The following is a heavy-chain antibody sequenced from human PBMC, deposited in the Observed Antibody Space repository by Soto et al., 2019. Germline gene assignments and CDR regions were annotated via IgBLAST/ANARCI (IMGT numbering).Heavy chain of an antibody. D-gene: IGHD6-13*01. CDR3: AREEAAGPLDY. V-gene: IGHV4-59*01. CDR2: IYYSGST. Sequence: SETLSLTCTVSGGSISSYYWSWIRQPPGKGLEWIGYIYYSGSTNYNPSLKSRVTISVDTSKNQFSLKLSYVTAEDTAVYYCAREEAAGPLDYWGQGTLVTVSS. CDR1: GGSISSYY. J-gene: IGHJ4*02.